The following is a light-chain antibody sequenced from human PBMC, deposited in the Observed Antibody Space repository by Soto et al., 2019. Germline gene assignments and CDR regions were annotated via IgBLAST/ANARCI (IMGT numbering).Light chain of an antibody. CDR3: QQRSNWPQT. J-gene: IGKJ1*01. V-gene: IGKV3-11*01. CDR1: QNVANY. Sequence: TQSPSTLSASVGDTVTVTCRASQNVANYLDWYQQKPGQAPRLLIYESSNRATGIAARFSGSGSGTDFTLTISSLEPEDFAVYYCQQRSNWPQTFGQGTKVDIK. CDR2: ESS.